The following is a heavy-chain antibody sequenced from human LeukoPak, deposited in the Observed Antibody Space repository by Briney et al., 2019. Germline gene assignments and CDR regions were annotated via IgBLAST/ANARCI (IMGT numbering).Heavy chain of an antibody. V-gene: IGHV3-20*04. D-gene: IGHD3-22*01. Sequence: GSLRLSCAASGFTFDDYGMSWVRQAPGKGLVWVSGINWNGGSTGYADSVKGRFTISRDNAKNSLYLQMNSLRAEDTALYYCARESNYYDSSGYYSSHYYYYMDVWGKGTTVTVSS. CDR2: INWNGGST. J-gene: IGHJ6*03. CDR3: ARESNYYDSSGYYSSHYYYYMDV. CDR1: GFTFDDYG.